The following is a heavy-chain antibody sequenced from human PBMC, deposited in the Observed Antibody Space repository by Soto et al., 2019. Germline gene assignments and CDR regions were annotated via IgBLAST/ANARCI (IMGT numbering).Heavy chain of an antibody. Sequence: QVQLQESSPGLVKPSQSLSLTCTVSGGSITSDDYYWSWIRQPPGRGLEWIGYIFYSGSTHYNPSLKSRFIISLDTSKKQVSLKLSSVTAADTAAYYCASANCGGDCSYRHDRYYFESWGQGTLVTVSS. D-gene: IGHD2-21*02. V-gene: IGHV4-30-4*01. CDR3: ASANCGGDCSYRHDRYYFES. CDR2: IFYSGST. J-gene: IGHJ4*02. CDR1: GGSITSDDYY.